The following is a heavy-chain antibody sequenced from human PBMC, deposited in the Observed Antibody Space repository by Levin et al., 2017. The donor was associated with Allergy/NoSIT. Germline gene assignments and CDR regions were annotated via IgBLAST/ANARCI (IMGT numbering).Heavy chain of an antibody. CDR3: ASGSGSPYYYYYGMDV. CDR2: ISYDGSNK. V-gene: IGHV3-30-3*01. Sequence: GGSLRLSCAASGFTFSSYAMHWVRQAPGKGLEWVAVISYDGSNKYYADSVKGRFTISRDNSKNTLYLQMNSLRAEDTAVYYCASGSGSPYYYYYGMDVWGQGTTVTVSS. CDR1: GFTFSSYA. J-gene: IGHJ6*02. D-gene: IGHD3-10*01.